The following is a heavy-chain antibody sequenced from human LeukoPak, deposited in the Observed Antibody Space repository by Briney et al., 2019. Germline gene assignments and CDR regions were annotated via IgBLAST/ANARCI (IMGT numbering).Heavy chain of an antibody. CDR1: GYTFTSYY. Sequence: ASVKVSCKSSGYTFTSYYMHWVRQAPAQGLEGVAGINPSGGGTSYAQKFQGRVTVTRDTSTTRVYMELSSMRSEDTAAYFCARDAQYYDSSGYHYYMDVWGRGTTVTVSS. J-gene: IGHJ6*03. CDR2: INPSGGGT. V-gene: IGHV1-46*01. CDR3: ARDAQYYDSSGYHYYMDV. D-gene: IGHD3-22*01.